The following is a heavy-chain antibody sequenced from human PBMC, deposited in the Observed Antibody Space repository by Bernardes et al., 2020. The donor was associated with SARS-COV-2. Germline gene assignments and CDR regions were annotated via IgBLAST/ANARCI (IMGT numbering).Heavy chain of an antibody. D-gene: IGHD3-3*01. J-gene: IGHJ4*02. Sequence: SETLSLTCTVSGGSVSSSANSWSWIRQHAGKGLEWIGHTHYSGNTRYNPSLKSRVFISIDTSQNQFSLKLNSMTAADTAVYYCARVGHYDSHLDNWGPGTLVTVSS. CDR2: THYSGNT. V-gene: IGHV4-31*03. CDR1: GGSVSSSANS. CDR3: ARVGHYDSHLDN.